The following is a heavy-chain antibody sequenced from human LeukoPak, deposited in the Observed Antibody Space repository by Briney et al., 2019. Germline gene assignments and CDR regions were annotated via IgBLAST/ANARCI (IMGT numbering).Heavy chain of an antibody. Sequence: PVKVSCKASGGTFSSYAISWVRQAPGQGLEWMGGIIPIFGTANYAQKFQGRVTITADESTSTAYMELSSLRSEDTAVYYCARGDFWSAHYTGYYYYYMDVWGKGTTVTVSS. D-gene: IGHD3-3*01. CDR1: GGTFSSYA. J-gene: IGHJ6*03. CDR3: ARGDFWSAHYTGYYYYYMDV. V-gene: IGHV1-69*13. CDR2: IIPIFGTA.